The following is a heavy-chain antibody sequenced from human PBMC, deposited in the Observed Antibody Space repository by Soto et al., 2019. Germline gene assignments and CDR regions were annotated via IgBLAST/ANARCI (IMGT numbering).Heavy chain of an antibody. CDR1: GYSLRSNY. CDR3: ERALIVDGPDNYAMDV. V-gene: IGHV1-2*02. CDR2: INPNSSGT. D-gene: IGHD3-22*01. J-gene: IGHJ6*02. Sequence: QVQLVQSGAEVKKPGASVKVSCKASGYSLRSNYIHWVRQAPGQGLEWLGWINPNSSGTVYAQKFQGRVTMTRDTSLTTVYMKLNRLKADDTAVYYCERALIVDGPDNYAMDVCGQGTTVTVSS.